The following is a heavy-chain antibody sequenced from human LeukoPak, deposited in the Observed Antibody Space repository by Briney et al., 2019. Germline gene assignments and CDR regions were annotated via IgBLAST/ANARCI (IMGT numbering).Heavy chain of an antibody. CDR1: GCSISSGSYY. CDR3: ARDTDYFDY. Sequence: SETLSLTCTVSGCSISSGSYYWSWIRQPAGKGLEWIGRIYTSGSTNYNPSLKSRVTISVDTSKNQFSLKLSSVTAADSAVYYCARDTDYFDYWGQGTLVTVSS. CDR2: IYTSGST. J-gene: IGHJ4*02. V-gene: IGHV4-61*02.